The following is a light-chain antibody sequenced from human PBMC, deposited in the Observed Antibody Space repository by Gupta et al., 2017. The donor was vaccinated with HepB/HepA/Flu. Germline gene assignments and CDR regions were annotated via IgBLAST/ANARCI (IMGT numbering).Light chain of an antibody. V-gene: IGLV2-14*03. J-gene: IGLJ2*01. CDR1: SSDVGGYNY. Sequence: QSALTQPASVSGSPGQSITISCTGTSSDVGGYNYVSWYQQHPGKAPNVMIYDVTSRPAGVSTRFSGSKAGNTASLTISALQEEDEADYYCSSYTSSSTVVFGGGTKLTVL. CDR3: SSYTSSSTVV. CDR2: DVT.